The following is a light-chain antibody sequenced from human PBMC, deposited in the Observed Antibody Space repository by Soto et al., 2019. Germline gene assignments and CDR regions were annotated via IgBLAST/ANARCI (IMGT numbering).Light chain of an antibody. CDR2: AAS. CDR1: QSISSF. V-gene: IGKV1-39*01. Sequence: DIQITQSPSSLSASVGDRVTITCRASQSISSFLNWYQQKLGKAPKLLIYAASNLQSGVPSRFSGSGSGTDFTLTISSLQPEDVATYYCQKYNSAPWTFGQGTKVEIK. J-gene: IGKJ1*01. CDR3: QKYNSAPWT.